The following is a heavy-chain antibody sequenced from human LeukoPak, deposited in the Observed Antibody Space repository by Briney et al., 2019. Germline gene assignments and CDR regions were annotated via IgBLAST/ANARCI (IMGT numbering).Heavy chain of an antibody. V-gene: IGHV4-59*01. CDR1: GGSISSYY. J-gene: IGHJ4*02. Sequence: SETLSLTCTVSGGSISSYYWSWIRQPLGKGLEWIGYIYYSGSTNYNPSLKSRVTISVDTSKNQFSLKLSSVTAADTAVYYCSGGVQDLIDYWGQGTLVTVSS. D-gene: IGHD1-1*01. CDR2: IYYSGST. CDR3: SGGVQDLIDY.